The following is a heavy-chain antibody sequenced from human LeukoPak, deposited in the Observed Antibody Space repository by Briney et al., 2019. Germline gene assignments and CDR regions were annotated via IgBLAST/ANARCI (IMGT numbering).Heavy chain of an antibody. J-gene: IGHJ6*04. CDR2: INHSGSN. V-gene: IGHV4-34*01. CDR1: GGSFSGYY. D-gene: IGHD3-9*01. CDR3: ARGLSYDILTGYYKNYCYCMDV. Sequence: SETLSLTCAVYGGSFSGYYWSWISQPRGKGLEWVGEINHSGSNNYNPSLKSRVTISVDTSKNQFSLKLSSVTAADTAVYYCARGLSYDILTGYYKNYCYCMDVWGKGTTVTVSS.